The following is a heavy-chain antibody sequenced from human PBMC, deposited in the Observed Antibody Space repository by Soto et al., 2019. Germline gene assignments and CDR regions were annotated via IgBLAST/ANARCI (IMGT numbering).Heavy chain of an antibody. J-gene: IGHJ6*02. Sequence: SDTLSLTCTVSGGSISSYYWTWIRQPPGKGLEWIGYIYYSGITNYNPSLKSRVTISVDTSKNQFSLKLSSVTAADTAVYYCARYKSNYYYGMDVWGQGTTVT. CDR1: GGSISSYY. CDR2: IYYSGIT. CDR3: ARYKSNYYYGMDV. V-gene: IGHV4-59*07. D-gene: IGHD1-20*01.